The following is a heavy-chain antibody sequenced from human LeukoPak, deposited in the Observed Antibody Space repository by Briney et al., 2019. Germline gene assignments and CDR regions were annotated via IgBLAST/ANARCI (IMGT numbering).Heavy chain of an antibody. CDR1: GYSFTSYW. J-gene: IGHJ3*02. D-gene: IGHD2-2*01. CDR3: ARGTGKYQLPDVFDI. Sequence: GESLKISCKGSGYSFTSYWIGWVRQMPGKGLEWMGIIYPGDSDTRYSPSFQGQVTISADKSISTAYLQWSSLKASDTAMYYCARGTGKYQLPDVFDIWGQGKMVTVSS. V-gene: IGHV5-51*01. CDR2: IYPGDSDT.